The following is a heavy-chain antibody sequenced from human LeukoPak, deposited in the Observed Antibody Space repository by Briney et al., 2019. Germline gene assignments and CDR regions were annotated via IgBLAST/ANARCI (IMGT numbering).Heavy chain of an antibody. CDR1: GGSISSYY. CDR2: IYYSGST. D-gene: IGHD3-9*01. J-gene: IGHJ5*02. CDR3: ARAPSGYDILIGYYPRWFDP. V-gene: IGHV4-59*01. Sequence: PSETLSLTCTVSGGSISSYYWSWIRQPPGKGLEWIGYIYYSGSTNYNPSLKSRVTISVDTSKNQFSLKLSSVTAADTAVYYCARAPSGYDILIGYYPRWFDPWGQGTLVTVSS.